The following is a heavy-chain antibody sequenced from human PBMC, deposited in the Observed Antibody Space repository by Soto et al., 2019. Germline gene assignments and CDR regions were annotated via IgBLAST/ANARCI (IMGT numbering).Heavy chain of an antibody. Sequence: EVQLLESGGGLVQPGGSLRLSCAASGFTFSSYAMSWVRQAPGKGLEWVSAISGSGGSTYYADSVKGRFTISRDNSKNTVYLQMNSLRAEDTAVYYCAKDVVGKYYDFWSGNYNWFDPWGQGTLVTVSS. CDR3: AKDVVGKYYDFWSGNYNWFDP. J-gene: IGHJ5*02. CDR2: ISGSGGST. V-gene: IGHV3-23*01. D-gene: IGHD3-3*01. CDR1: GFTFSSYA.